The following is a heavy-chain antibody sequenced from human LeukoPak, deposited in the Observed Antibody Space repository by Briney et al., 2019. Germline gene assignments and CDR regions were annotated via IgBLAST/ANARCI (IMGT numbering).Heavy chain of an antibody. CDR3: ATCVVVPAAISDAFDI. Sequence: ASVKVSCKASGYTFTGYYMHRVRPAPGQGLEWMGWINPNSGGTNYAQKVQGRVTMTRDTSISTAYMELSRLRSDDTAVYYCATCVVVPAAISDAFDIWGQGTMVTVSS. D-gene: IGHD2-2*01. V-gene: IGHV1-2*02. J-gene: IGHJ3*02. CDR2: INPNSGGT. CDR1: GYTFTGYY.